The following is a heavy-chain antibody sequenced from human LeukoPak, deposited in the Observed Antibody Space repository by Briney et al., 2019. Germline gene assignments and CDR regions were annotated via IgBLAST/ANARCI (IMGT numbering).Heavy chain of an antibody. J-gene: IGHJ4*02. CDR1: GYTFTSYY. CDR3: AREGVTGTDAFDY. D-gene: IGHD1-20*01. V-gene: IGHV1-46*01. Sequence: ASVKVSCKASGYTFTSYYMHWVRQAPGQGLEWMGIINPSGASTSYAQKFQGRLTMTRDMSTSTVYMDLSSLRSEDTAVYYCAREGVTGTDAFDYWGQGTLVTVSS. CDR2: INPSGAST.